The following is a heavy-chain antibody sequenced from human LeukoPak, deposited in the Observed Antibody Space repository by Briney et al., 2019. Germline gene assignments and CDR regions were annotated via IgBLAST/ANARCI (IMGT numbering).Heavy chain of an antibody. CDR1: GFTVSSNY. CDR2: IYSGGST. Sequence: GGSLRLSCAASGFTVSSNYMSWVRQAPGKGLEWVSVIYSGGSTYYADSVKGRFTISRDNSKNTLYLQMNSLRAEDTAVYYCARGNCSSASCYRFDPWGQGTLVTVSS. D-gene: IGHD2-2*01. J-gene: IGHJ5*02. V-gene: IGHV3-53*01. CDR3: ARGNCSSASCYRFDP.